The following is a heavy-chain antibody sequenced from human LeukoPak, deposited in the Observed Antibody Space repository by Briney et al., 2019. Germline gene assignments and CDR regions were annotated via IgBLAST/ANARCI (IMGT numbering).Heavy chain of an antibody. CDR2: MNPNSGVT. Sequence: ASVKVSCKASGYTFTDYDINWVRQATGQGLEWMGWMNPNSGVTGYAQKFQGRVSMTRNTSISTAYMELSSLRSEDTAVYYCARGGYSSSWFFDYWGQGTLVTVSS. J-gene: IGHJ4*02. D-gene: IGHD6-13*01. CDR3: ARGGYSSSWFFDY. CDR1: GYTFTDYD. V-gene: IGHV1-8*01.